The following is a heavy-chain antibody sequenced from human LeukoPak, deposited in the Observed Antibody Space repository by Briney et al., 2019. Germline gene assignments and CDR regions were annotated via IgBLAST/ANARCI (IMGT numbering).Heavy chain of an antibody. CDR2: INHSGST. Sequence: SETLSLTCAVYGGSFSGYYWSWIRQPPGKGLEWIGEINHSGSTNYNPSLKSRVTISRDMSTNQFSLKMTSVTAADTAVYFCARDMGAPDYGSYSVDYWGQGTLVTVSS. D-gene: IGHD4-23*01. CDR1: GGSFSGYY. CDR3: ARDMGAPDYGSYSVDY. V-gene: IGHV4-34*01. J-gene: IGHJ4*02.